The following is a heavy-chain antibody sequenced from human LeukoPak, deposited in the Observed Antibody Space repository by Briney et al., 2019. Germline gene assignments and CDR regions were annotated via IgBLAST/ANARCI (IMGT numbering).Heavy chain of an antibody. Sequence: ASVKVSCKASGYTFTSCGISWVRQAPGQGLERVGWISAYNGNTNYAQRVQGRGTMTTDTSTSTAYLELRSLRSDDTAVYYCARGPLIHGATENRHPSSYNWFDPWGQGTLVTVPS. CDR2: ISAYNGNT. D-gene: IGHD5-24*01. J-gene: IGHJ5*02. V-gene: IGHV1-18*01. CDR1: GYTFTSCG. CDR3: ARGPLIHGATENRHPSSYNWFDP.